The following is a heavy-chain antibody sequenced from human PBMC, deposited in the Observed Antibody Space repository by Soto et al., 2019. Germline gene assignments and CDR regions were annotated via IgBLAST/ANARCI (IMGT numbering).Heavy chain of an antibody. D-gene: IGHD3-16*01. Sequence: PGGSLRLSCAASGFTFSSYAMHWVRQAPGKGLEYVSAISRNGGSTYYANSVKGRFTISRDNSKNTLYLQMGSLRAEDMAVYYCARSYYDYIWGSSGFDYWGQGTLVTVSS. V-gene: IGHV3-64*01. CDR3: ARSYYDYIWGSSGFDY. J-gene: IGHJ4*02. CDR2: ISRNGGST. CDR1: GFTFSSYA.